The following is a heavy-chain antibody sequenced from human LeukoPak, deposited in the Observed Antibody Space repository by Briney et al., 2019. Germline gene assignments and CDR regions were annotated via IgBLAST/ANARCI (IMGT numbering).Heavy chain of an antibody. V-gene: IGHV3-23*01. CDR3: AKGGRIGYCSSTSCSYYFDY. D-gene: IGHD2-2*01. J-gene: IGHJ4*02. Sequence: AGGSLRLSCAASGFTFSSYGMHWVRQAPGKGLEWVSVISGSGGSTYYADSVKGRFTISRDNPKNTLYLQMNSLRAEDTAVYYCAKGGRIGYCSSTSCSYYFDYWGQGTLVTVSS. CDR1: GFTFSSYG. CDR2: ISGSGGST.